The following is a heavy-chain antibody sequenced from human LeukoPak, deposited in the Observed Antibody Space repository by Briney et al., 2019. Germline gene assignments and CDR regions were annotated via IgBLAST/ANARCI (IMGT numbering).Heavy chain of an antibody. J-gene: IGHJ6*02. CDR3: AKTLGIVVVPAAHYYYYGMDV. V-gene: IGHV3-30*18. Sequence: GRSLRLSCAASGFTFSSYGMHWVRQAPGKGLEWVAVISYDGSNKYYADSVKGRFTISRDNSKNTLYLQMNSLRAEDTAVYYCAKTLGIVVVPAAHYYYYGMDVWGQGTTVTVSS. D-gene: IGHD2-2*03. CDR2: ISYDGSNK. CDR1: GFTFSSYG.